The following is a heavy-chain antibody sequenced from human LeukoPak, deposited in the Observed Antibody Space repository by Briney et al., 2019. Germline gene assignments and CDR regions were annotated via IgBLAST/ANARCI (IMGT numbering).Heavy chain of an antibody. CDR3: ARGVVGAKSTYYFDY. V-gene: IGHV3-13*01. Sequence: PGGSLRLSCAASGFTFSSYDMHWVRQATGKGLEWVSAIGTAGDTYYPGSVKGRFTISRENAKNSLYLQMNSLRAGDTAVYYCARGVVGAKSTYYFDYWGQGTLVTVSS. CDR2: IGTAGDT. D-gene: IGHD1-26*01. J-gene: IGHJ4*02. CDR1: GFTFSSYD.